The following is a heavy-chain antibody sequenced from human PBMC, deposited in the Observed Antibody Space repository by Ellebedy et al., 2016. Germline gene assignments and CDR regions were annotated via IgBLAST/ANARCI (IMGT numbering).Heavy chain of an antibody. CDR2: IYHGGTT. CDR1: GFTVSTNY. Sequence: ESLKISCAASGFTVSTNYMKWVRQAPGKGLEWVGHIYHGGTTRYNPSLKSRVTISVDTSKNQFSLKLNSVTAADTAMYYCARDSQSYYGSGSFDPWGQGTLVTVPS. J-gene: IGHJ5*02. V-gene: IGHV4-59*02. CDR3: ARDSQSYYGSGSFDP. D-gene: IGHD3-10*01.